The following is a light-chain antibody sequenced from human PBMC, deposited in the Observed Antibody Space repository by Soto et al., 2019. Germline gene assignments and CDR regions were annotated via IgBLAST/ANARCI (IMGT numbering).Light chain of an antibody. CDR2: GAS. Sequence: EVVMTQSPATLSVSPGEGVTLSCRASQGIGDTLAWYQHKPGQAPRLLIFGASTRATGIPARFSGSGSETEFTLTISSLQSEDFAVYYCQQYNNWPPWTFGQGTKVDIK. CDR1: QGIGDT. CDR3: QQYNNWPPWT. V-gene: IGKV3-15*01. J-gene: IGKJ1*01.